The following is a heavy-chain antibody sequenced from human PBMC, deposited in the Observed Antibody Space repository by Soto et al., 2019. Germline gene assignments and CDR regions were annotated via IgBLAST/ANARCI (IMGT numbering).Heavy chain of an antibody. CDR1: GFTFSSYA. D-gene: IGHD6-13*01. V-gene: IGHV3-30-3*01. Sequence: GGSLRLSCAASGFTFSSYAMHWVRQAPGKGLEWVAVISYDGINKYYADSVKGRFTISRDNSKNTLYLQMNSLRAEDTAVYYCARELPNIAAAGTGGAFDYWGQGTLVTVSS. CDR3: ARELPNIAAAGTGGAFDY. CDR2: ISYDGINK. J-gene: IGHJ4*02.